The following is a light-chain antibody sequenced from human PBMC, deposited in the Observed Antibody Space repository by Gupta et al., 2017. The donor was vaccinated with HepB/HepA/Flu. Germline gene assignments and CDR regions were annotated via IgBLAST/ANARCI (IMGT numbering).Light chain of an antibody. V-gene: IGKV1-33*01. CDR3: QHYDNLPRYT. Sequence: DIQMTQSPSSLSASVGDRVTITCQANRDISNYLNWYQQKPGKAPKLLLYDASILETGVPSRFSGSGSGTDFTLSIHSLQPEETATYYCQHYDNLPRYTFGQGTNLEI. CDR1: RDISNY. J-gene: IGKJ2*01. CDR2: DAS.